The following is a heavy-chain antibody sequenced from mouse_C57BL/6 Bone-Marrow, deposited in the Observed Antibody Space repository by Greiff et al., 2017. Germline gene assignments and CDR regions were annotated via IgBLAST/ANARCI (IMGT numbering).Heavy chain of an antibody. D-gene: IGHD3-2*02. J-gene: IGHJ3*01. V-gene: IGHV1-63*01. Sequence: QVQLKESGAELVRPGTSVKMSCKASGYTFTNYWIGWAKQRPGHGLEWIGDIYPGGGYTNYNEKFKGKATLTADKSSSTAYMQFSSLTSEDSAIYYCASTLDSSGYGGPWFAYWGQGTLVTVSA. CDR2: IYPGGGYT. CDR1: GYTFTNYW. CDR3: ASTLDSSGYGGPWFAY.